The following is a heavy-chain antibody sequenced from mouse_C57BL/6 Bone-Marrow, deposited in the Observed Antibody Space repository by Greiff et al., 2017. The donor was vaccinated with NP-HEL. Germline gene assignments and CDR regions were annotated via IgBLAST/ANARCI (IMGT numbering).Heavy chain of an antibody. Sequence: VQLQQPGAELVMPGASVKLSCKASGYTFTSYWMHWVKQRPGQGLEWIGEIDPSDSYTNYNQKFKGKSTLTVDKSSSTAYMQLSSLTSEDSAVYYCARRGNYYDYDGYYFDYWGQGTTLTVSS. CDR2: IDPSDSYT. V-gene: IGHV1-69*01. CDR1: GYTFTSYW. CDR3: ARRGNYYDYDGYYFDY. D-gene: IGHD2-4*01. J-gene: IGHJ2*01.